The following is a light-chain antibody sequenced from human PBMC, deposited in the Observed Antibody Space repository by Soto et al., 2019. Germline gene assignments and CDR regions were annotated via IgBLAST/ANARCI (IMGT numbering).Light chain of an antibody. J-gene: IGKJ1*01. Sequence: EIVMTQSPATLSVSPGERATLSCRASQSVSSNLAWYQQKPGQAPRLLIYSSSIRAAGIPARFSGSASGTEFTLTISSLQSEDFAVYYCQQYDDWQTFGQGTKVDI. V-gene: IGKV3-15*01. CDR3: QQYDDWQT. CDR2: SSS. CDR1: QSVSSN.